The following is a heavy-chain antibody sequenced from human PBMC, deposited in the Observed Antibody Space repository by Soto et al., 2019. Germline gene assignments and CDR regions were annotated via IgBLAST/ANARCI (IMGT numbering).Heavy chain of an antibody. CDR2: ISYDGSNK. D-gene: IGHD6-19*01. CDR1: GFTFSSYG. Sequence: GGSLRLSCAASGFTFSSYGMHRVRQAPGKGLEWVAVISYDGSNKYYADSVKGRFTISRDNSKNTLYLQMNSLRAEDTAVYYCAKDQVEQWLARDYYYYHGMDVWGQGTTVTVSS. V-gene: IGHV3-30*18. J-gene: IGHJ6*02. CDR3: AKDQVEQWLARDYYYYHGMDV.